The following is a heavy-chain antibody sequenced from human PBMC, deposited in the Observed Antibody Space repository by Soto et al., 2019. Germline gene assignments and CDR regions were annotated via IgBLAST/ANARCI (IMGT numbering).Heavy chain of an antibody. J-gene: IGHJ4*02. CDR3: ARRQGLDLDAYY. Sequence: SETLSLTCTVSGDSISTTTYYWAWIRQPPGKGLEWIGSIIYTGSTYYNPSLQSRVTISVDTSRNQFSLRLSSVTASDTALYYCARRQGLDLDAYYWGQGILVTGSS. D-gene: IGHD3-10*01. CDR1: GDSISTTTYY. V-gene: IGHV4-39*01. CDR2: IIYTGST.